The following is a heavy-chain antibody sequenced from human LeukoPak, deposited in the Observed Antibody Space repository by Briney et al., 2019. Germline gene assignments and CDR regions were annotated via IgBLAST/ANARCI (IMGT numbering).Heavy chain of an antibody. CDR1: GGSISNYY. Sequence: SETLSLSCTVSGGSISNYYWSWIRQPPGKGLECIGYINYSGSTNYNPSLKSRVTISVDTSKNQFSLKLSSVTAADTAVYYCASSPGVYFDYWGQGTLVTVSS. V-gene: IGHV4-59*01. D-gene: IGHD3-10*01. CDR2: INYSGST. J-gene: IGHJ4*02. CDR3: ASSPGVYFDY.